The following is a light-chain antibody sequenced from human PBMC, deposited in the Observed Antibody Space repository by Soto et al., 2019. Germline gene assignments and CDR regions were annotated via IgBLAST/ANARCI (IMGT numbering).Light chain of an antibody. CDR1: QRVSGNY. J-gene: IGKJ2*01. CDR3: HQYDSSLYT. V-gene: IGKV3-20*01. CDR2: GAS. Sequence: EIVLTQSPVTLSLSPGERATLSCRASQRVSGNYLAWYQQKPGQVPRLLIYGASRRAAGIPDRFSGSGSGTDFTLTITRLESEDFAVYYCHQYDSSLYTFGQGTKVDIK.